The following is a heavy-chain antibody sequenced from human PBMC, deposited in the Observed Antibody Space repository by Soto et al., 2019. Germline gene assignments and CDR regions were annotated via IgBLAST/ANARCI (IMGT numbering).Heavy chain of an antibody. D-gene: IGHD3-22*01. CDR3: ANEGTYYYDSSGYYSGDFDI. J-gene: IGHJ3*02. Sequence: GGSLRLSCAASGFTFSSYAMSWVRQAPGKGLEWVSAISGSGGSTYYADSVKGRFTISRDNSKNTLYLQMNSLRAEDTAVYYGANEGTYYYDSSGYYSGDFDIWGQGTMVTVSS. V-gene: IGHV3-23*01. CDR1: GFTFSSYA. CDR2: ISGSGGST.